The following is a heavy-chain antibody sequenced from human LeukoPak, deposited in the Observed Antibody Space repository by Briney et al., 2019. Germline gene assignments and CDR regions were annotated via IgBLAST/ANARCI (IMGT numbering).Heavy chain of an antibody. CDR2: ISGSGGST. CDR1: GFTFSSYA. Sequence: GGSLRLSCAASGFTFSSYAMSWVRQAPGEGLEWVSAISGSGGSTYYADSVKGRFTISRDNSKNTLYLQMNSLRAEDTAVYYCAKDPSYSSSWYYNYWGQGTLVTVSS. J-gene: IGHJ4*02. CDR3: AKDPSYSSSWYYNY. V-gene: IGHV3-23*01. D-gene: IGHD6-13*01.